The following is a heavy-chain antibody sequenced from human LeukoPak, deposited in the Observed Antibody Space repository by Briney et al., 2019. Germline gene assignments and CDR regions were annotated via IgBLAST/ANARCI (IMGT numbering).Heavy chain of an antibody. CDR2: INPSGGYT. CDR1: GYTFTGYY. CDR3: ARSRIQLWLKASHYYYYMDV. V-gene: IGHV1-46*01. D-gene: IGHD5-18*01. Sequence: GASVKVSCKASGYTFTGYYMHWVRQAPGQGLEWMGIINPSGGYTSYAQKFQGRVTITADESTSTAYMELSSLRSEDTAVYYCARSRIQLWLKASHYYYYMDVWGKGTTVTISS. J-gene: IGHJ6*03.